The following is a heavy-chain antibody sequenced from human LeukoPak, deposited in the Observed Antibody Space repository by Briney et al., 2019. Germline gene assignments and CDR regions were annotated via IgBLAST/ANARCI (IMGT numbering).Heavy chain of an antibody. CDR2: INPNSGGT. CDR1: GYTFTGYY. V-gene: IGHV1-2*02. Sequence: GASVKVSCKASGYTFTGYYMHWVRQAPGQGLEWMGWINPNSGGTNYAQKFQGRVTMTRDTSISTAYMELSRLRSDDTAVYYCARLDGYSSGWYSDYWGQGTLVTVSS. D-gene: IGHD6-19*01. J-gene: IGHJ4*02. CDR3: ARLDGYSSGWYSDY.